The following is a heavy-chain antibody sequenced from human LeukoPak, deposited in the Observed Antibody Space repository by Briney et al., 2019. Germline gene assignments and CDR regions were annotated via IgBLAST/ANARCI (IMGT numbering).Heavy chain of an antibody. J-gene: IGHJ6*03. V-gene: IGHV4-34*01. Sequence: SETLSLTCAVYGGSFSGYYWSWIRQPPGKGLEWIGEINHSGSTNYNPSLKSRVTISVDTSKNQFSLKLSSVTAADTAVYYCARVFGYYYYYMDVWGKGTTVAVSS. CDR1: GGSFSGYY. CDR2: INHSGST. D-gene: IGHD3-10*01. CDR3: ARVFGYYYYYMDV.